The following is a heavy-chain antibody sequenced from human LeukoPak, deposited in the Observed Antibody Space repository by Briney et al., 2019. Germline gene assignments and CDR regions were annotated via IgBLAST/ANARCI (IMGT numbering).Heavy chain of an antibody. V-gene: IGHV4-4*07. CDR2: IYNSESV. D-gene: IGHD6-13*01. J-gene: IGHJ5*02. Sequence: SETLSLTCTVSGGSINGYYWSWIRQPAGKGHEWIGRIYNSESVNYNPSLKSRVTMSIDTSKNQFSLKLNSVTAADTAVYYCARDRSSSNTRDWFDPWGQGALVTVSS. CDR3: ARDRSSSNTRDWFDP. CDR1: GGSINGYY.